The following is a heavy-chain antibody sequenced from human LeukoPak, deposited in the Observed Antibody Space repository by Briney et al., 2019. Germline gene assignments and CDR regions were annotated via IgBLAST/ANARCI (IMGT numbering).Heavy chain of an antibody. V-gene: IGHV4-59*01. D-gene: IGHD3-16*01. CDR2: IYYSGST. Sequence: SETLSLTCTVSGGSISNYYWSWIRQPPGKGLESIGYIYYSGSTNYNPSLKSRVTISVDTSKNQFSLKLSSVTAADTAVYYCAKLSTVGGPYYFDYWGQGTLVTVSS. J-gene: IGHJ4*02. CDR1: GGSISNYY. CDR3: AKLSTVGGPYYFDY.